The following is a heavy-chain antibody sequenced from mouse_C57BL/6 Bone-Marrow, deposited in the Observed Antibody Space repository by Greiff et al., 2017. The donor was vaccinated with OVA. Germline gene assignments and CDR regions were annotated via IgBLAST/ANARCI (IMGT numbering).Heavy chain of an antibody. D-gene: IGHD1-1*01. CDR2: IDPENGDT. V-gene: IGHV14-4*01. CDR1: GFNIKDDY. Sequence: VQLKESGAELVRPGASVKLSCTASGFNIKDDYMHWVKQRPEQGLEWIGWIDPENGDTEYASKFQGKATITADTSSNTAYLQLSSLTSEDTAVYYCTPSYGSSYRYFDVWGTVTTVTVSS. J-gene: IGHJ1*02. CDR3: TPSYGSSYRYFDV.